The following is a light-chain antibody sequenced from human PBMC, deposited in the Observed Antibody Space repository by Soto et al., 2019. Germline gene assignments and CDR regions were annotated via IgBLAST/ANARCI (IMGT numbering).Light chain of an antibody. CDR1: QSVNDNH. V-gene: IGKV3-20*01. J-gene: IGKJ3*01. Sequence: EVVLTQSPGTLSLSPGARATLSCRASQSVNDNHLAWYQQKGGQAPRLLIYGASTRATGVPERFSGSGFGTAYSLIITGLEPEVFALYYCQLYGGSAPRGTFGPGTTVEI. CDR3: QLYGGSAPRGT. CDR2: GAS.